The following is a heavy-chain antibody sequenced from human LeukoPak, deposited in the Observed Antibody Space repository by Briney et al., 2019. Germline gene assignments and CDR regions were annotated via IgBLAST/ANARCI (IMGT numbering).Heavy chain of an antibody. Sequence: GGSLRLSCAASGFSFSSYWMPWVRQVPGKGLVWVSRINSDGSSTIYADSVKGRFTISRDNAKNTLYLQMNSLRAEDTAVYYCARGRGSGSSDYWGQGTLVTVSS. CDR2: INSDGSST. D-gene: IGHD3-10*01. V-gene: IGHV3-74*01. CDR1: GFSFSSYW. CDR3: ARGRGSGSSDY. J-gene: IGHJ4*02.